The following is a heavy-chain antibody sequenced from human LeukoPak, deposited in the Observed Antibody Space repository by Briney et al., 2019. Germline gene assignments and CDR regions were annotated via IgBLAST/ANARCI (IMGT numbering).Heavy chain of an antibody. J-gene: IGHJ4*02. Sequence: GASVKVSCKASGYSFTDFYMHWVRQAPGQGLEWMGWINPNSGGTNYAQKFQGRVTMTRDTSISTAYMELSRLRSDDTAVYYCAREGGYSSTWSNYWGRGTLVTVSS. CDR2: INPNSGGT. D-gene: IGHD6-13*01. CDR3: AREGGYSSTWSNY. CDR1: GYSFTDFY. V-gene: IGHV1-2*02.